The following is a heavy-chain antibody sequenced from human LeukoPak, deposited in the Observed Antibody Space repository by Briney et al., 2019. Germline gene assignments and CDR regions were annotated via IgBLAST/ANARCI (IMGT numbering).Heavy chain of an antibody. V-gene: IGHV4-4*02. Sequence: PSGTLSLTCGVSGGSITSTNYWTWVRQPPGKGLEWIGEVNLQGSTNYNPSLMGRVAISVDTSKNQFSLKVSSVTAADTAVYYCARDRTDSGTEVDAFDIWGQGTMVTVSS. D-gene: IGHD6-19*01. CDR2: VNLQGST. J-gene: IGHJ3*02. CDR1: GGSITSTNY. CDR3: ARDRTDSGTEVDAFDI.